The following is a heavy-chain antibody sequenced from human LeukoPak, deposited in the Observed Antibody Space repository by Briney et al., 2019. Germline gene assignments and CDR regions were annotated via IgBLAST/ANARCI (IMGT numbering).Heavy chain of an antibody. CDR2: IYYSGST. CDR1: GGSISSYY. D-gene: IGHD5-18*01. CDR3: SRHGHSTAYYGVDV. V-gene: IGHV4-59*08. Sequence: PSETLSLTCTVSGGSISSYYWSWIRQPPGKGLEWIGYIYYSGSTNYNPSLKSRVTISVDTSKNQFSLKLSSVTAADTAVYYCSRHGHSTAYYGVDVWGQGTTVTVSS. J-gene: IGHJ6*02.